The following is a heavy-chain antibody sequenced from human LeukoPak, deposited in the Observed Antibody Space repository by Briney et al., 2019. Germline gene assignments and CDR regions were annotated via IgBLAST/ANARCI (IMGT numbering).Heavy chain of an antibody. CDR3: AGEKDVAFDI. CDR2: IYYSGST. CDR1: GGSISSYY. Sequence: SETLSLTCTVSGGSISSYYWNWNRQSPGKGLEWIGYIYYSGSTNYNPSLKSRVTISVDTSKNQFSLKLSSVTAADTAVYYCAGEKDVAFDIWGRGTMVSVSS. V-gene: IGHV4-59*01. J-gene: IGHJ3*02.